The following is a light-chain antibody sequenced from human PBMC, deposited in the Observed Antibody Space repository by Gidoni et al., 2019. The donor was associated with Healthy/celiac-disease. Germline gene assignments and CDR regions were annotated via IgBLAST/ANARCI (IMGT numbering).Light chain of an antibody. V-gene: IGKV1-5*03. J-gene: IGKJ2*01. Sequence: DIQITPSPSTLSASVGDRVTITFRASQSLSRWLAWYQQKPGKAPKLRIYKASSLESGVPSRFSGSGSGTEFTLTISSLQPDDVATYYCQQYKSYSTFGQGTKLEIK. CDR1: QSLSRW. CDR3: QQYKSYST. CDR2: KAS.